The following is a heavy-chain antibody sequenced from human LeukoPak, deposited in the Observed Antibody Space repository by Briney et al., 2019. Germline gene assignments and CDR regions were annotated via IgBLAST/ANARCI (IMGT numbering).Heavy chain of an antibody. D-gene: IGHD3-22*01. Sequence: KPGGSLRLSCAASGFTFSSYSMNWVRQAPGKGLEWVSSISSSSSYIYYADSVKGRFTISRDNAKNSLYLQMNSLRAEDTAVYYCARVDLYDRRGYYYLPLAHNHDAFDIWGQGTMVTVSS. CDR2: ISSSSSYI. J-gene: IGHJ3*02. V-gene: IGHV3-21*01. CDR1: GFTFSSYS. CDR3: ARVDLYDRRGYYYLPLAHNHDAFDI.